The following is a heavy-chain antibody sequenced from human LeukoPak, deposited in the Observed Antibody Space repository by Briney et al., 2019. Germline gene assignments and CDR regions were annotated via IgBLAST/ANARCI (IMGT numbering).Heavy chain of an antibody. V-gene: IGHV3-21*01. CDR1: GFTFSSYS. CDR3: SRLSAMLRGPEPFYYFEY. CDR2: ISSSSSYI. J-gene: IGHJ4*02. Sequence: GGSLRLSCAASGFTFSSYSMNWVRQAPGKGLEWVSSISSSSSYIYYADSVKGRFTISRDNAKNSLYLQMNSLRVEDTAVYYCSRLSAMLRGPEPFYYFEYWGQGILVTVSS. D-gene: IGHD3-10*01.